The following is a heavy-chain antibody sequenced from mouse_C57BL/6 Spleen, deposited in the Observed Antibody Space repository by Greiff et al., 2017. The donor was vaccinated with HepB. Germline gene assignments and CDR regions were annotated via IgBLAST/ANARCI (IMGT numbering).Heavy chain of an antibody. CDR3: ARNVDYGSSYYAMDY. V-gene: IGHV1-82*01. CDR1: GYAFSSSW. CDR2: IYPGDGDT. D-gene: IGHD1-1*01. J-gene: IGHJ4*01. Sequence: VQLQQSGPELVKPGASVKISCKASGYAFSSSWMNWVKQRPGKGLEWIGRIYPGDGDTNYNGKFKGKATLTADKSSSTAYMQLSSLTSEDSAVYFCARNVDYGSSYYAMDYWGQGTSVTVSS.